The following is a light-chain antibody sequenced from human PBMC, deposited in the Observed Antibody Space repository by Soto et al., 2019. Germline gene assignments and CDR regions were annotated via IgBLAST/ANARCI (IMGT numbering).Light chain of an antibody. CDR2: KAS. V-gene: IGKV1-5*03. CDR3: QQYNDNWT. Sequence: DIQMTKSPSTLSASVGDRVTITCRASQSISSWLAWYQQKPGKAPKILIYKASTLQSGVPSRFSGSGSGTEFTLAISSLQPDDSATYYCQQYNDNWTFGQGTKVEIK. J-gene: IGKJ1*01. CDR1: QSISSW.